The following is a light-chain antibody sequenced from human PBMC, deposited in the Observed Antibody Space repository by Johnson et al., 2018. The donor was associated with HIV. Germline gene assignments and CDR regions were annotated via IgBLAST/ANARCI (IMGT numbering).Light chain of an antibody. Sequence: SVLTQPPSVSAAPGQKVTISCSGSSSHIGNNYVSWYQQLPGTAPKLLIYENNKRPSGIPDRFSGSKSGTSATLGITGLQTGDEAVYYCGTWDSSLTAVFRTGTKFTVL. CDR2: ENN. CDR1: SSHIGNNY. V-gene: IGLV1-51*02. J-gene: IGLJ1*01. CDR3: GTWDSSLTAV.